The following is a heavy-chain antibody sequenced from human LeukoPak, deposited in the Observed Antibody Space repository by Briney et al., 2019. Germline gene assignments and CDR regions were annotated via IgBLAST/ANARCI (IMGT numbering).Heavy chain of an antibody. CDR3: ARGRYFDY. Sequence: SETLSLTCTASGGSLSNYNWSWIRQPAGKGLEWIGRIYTSGSTNYNPSLKSRLTMSVDTSTNQFSLKLSSVTAADTAVYYCARGRYFDYWGQGTLVTVSS. CDR1: GGSLSNYN. J-gene: IGHJ4*02. CDR2: IYTSGST. V-gene: IGHV4-4*07.